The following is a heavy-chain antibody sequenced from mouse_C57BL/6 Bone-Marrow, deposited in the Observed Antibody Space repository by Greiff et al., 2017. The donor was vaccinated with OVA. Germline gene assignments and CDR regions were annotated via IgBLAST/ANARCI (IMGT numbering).Heavy chain of an antibody. D-gene: IGHD2-1*01. CDR1: GFTFSDYY. CDR2: ISNGGGST. CDR3: ARQRGNRYYYAMDY. Sequence: EVQLMESGGGLVQPGGSLKLSCAASGFTFSDYYMYWVRQTPEKRLEWVAYISNGGGSTYYPDTVKGRFTISRDNAKNTLYLQMSRLKSEDTAMYYCARQRGNRYYYAMDYWGQGTSVTVSS. J-gene: IGHJ4*01. V-gene: IGHV5-12*01.